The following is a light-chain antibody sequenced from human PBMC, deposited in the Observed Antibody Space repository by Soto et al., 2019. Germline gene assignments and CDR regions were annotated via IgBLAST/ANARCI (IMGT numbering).Light chain of an antibody. CDR2: GAS. CDR1: QSISTT. CDR3: HQYNNWPYT. V-gene: IGKV3-15*01. J-gene: IGKJ2*01. Sequence: EIVMTQSPATLSVSPRERATLSCRASQSISTTLAWYQQKPGQAPRLLIYGASTWATVISPMFSGSWSGTEFTLNISGLQSEDFAVYYCHQYNNWPYTFGQGTKVEIK.